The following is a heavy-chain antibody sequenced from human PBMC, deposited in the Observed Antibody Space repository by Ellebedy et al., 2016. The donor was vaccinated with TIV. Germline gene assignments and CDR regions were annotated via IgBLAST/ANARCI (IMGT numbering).Heavy chain of an antibody. CDR3: ARDLGSYGLFDY. CDR2: IIPIFGTA. D-gene: IGHD1-26*01. V-gene: IGHV1-69*13. Sequence: SVKVSCXASGYTFTSYYMHWVRQAPGQGLEWMGGIIPIFGTANYAQKFQGRVTITADESTSTAYMELSSLRSEDTAVYYCARDLGSYGLFDYWGQGTLVTVSS. J-gene: IGHJ4*02. CDR1: GYTFTSYY.